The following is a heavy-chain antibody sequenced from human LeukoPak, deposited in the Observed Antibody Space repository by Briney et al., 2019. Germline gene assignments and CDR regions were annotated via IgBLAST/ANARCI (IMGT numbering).Heavy chain of an antibody. CDR3: ARDPGYYGSERFDP. CDR2: INPNSGGT. D-gene: IGHD3-10*01. Sequence: ASVKVSCKASGYTFTGYYMHWVRQPPGQGLEWMGWINPNSGGTNYAQKFQGRVTMTRDTSISTADMELSRLRSDDTAVYYCARDPGYYGSERFDPWGQGTLVTVSS. V-gene: IGHV1-2*02. J-gene: IGHJ5*02. CDR1: GYTFTGYY.